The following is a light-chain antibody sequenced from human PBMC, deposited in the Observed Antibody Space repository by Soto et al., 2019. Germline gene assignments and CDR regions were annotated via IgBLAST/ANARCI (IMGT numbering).Light chain of an antibody. CDR2: GAS. J-gene: IGKJ1*01. Sequence: EILMTQSPATLSVSPGERAALSCRVSQSVSTFLAWYQHKPGQAPRLLIYGASTRATGIPARFSGSGSGTDFPLTISSLQSEDSAVYYCQQYNHWPWTFGQGTKVEIK. CDR1: QSVSTF. CDR3: QQYNHWPWT. V-gene: IGKV3-15*01.